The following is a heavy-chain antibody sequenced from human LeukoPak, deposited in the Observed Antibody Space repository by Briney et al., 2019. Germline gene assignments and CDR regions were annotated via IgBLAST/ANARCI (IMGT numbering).Heavy chain of an antibody. V-gene: IGHV3-30*18. J-gene: IGHJ6*03. CDR3: AKEYSSSSDYYYMDV. Sequence: PGRSLRLSCAASGFTFSSYGMPWVRQAPGKGLEWVAVISYDGSNKYYADSVKGRFTISRGNSKNTLYLQMNSLRAEDTAVYYCAKEYSSSSDYYYMDVWGKGTTVTVSS. CDR2: ISYDGSNK. CDR1: GFTFSSYG. D-gene: IGHD6-6*01.